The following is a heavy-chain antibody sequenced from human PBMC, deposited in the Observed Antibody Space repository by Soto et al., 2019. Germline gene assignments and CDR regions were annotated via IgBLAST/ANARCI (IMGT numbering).Heavy chain of an antibody. CDR3: ARDASTASYPTYYSDY. V-gene: IGHV1-46*02. CDR1: GYTFNNYY. CDR2: INPDGGRT. D-gene: IGHD1-26*01. J-gene: IGHJ4*02. Sequence: QVRLEQSGGEVKKPGASVKVSCKTSGYTFNNYYMHWVRQAPGQGLEWMGIINPDGGRTTYAQKFQGRVTMTRDTSTSTEYMELSSLRSEDTAVYYCARDASTASYPTYYSDYWGQGTLVTVSS.